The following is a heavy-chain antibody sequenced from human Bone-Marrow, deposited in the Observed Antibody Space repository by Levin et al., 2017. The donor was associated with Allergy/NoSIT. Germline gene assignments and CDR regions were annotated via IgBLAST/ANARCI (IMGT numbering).Heavy chain of an antibody. CDR2: IYPGDSDT. Sequence: PGESLKISCKGSGYSFTSYWIGWVRQMPGKGLEWIGIIYPGDSDTRYSPSFQGQVTISADKSISTAYLQWSSLKASDTAMYYCARQGPGYDFWSGTPGGMDVWGQGTTVTVSS. J-gene: IGHJ6*02. D-gene: IGHD3-3*01. CDR3: ARQGPGYDFWSGTPGGMDV. V-gene: IGHV5-51*01. CDR1: GYSFTSYW.